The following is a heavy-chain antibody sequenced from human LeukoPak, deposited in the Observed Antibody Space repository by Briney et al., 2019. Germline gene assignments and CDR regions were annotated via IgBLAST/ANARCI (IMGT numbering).Heavy chain of an antibody. J-gene: IGHJ4*02. CDR2: ISGSGGRT. Sequence: GGTLRLSCAASGFTFSSYGMNWVRQAPGKGLEWVSAISGSGGRTYYPDSVKGRFTISRDNSKNTLYLQMNSLRAEDTAVYYCARDRGYYKFDYWGQGTLVTVSS. CDR1: GFTFSSYG. V-gene: IGHV3-23*01. CDR3: ARDRGYYKFDY. D-gene: IGHD3-22*01.